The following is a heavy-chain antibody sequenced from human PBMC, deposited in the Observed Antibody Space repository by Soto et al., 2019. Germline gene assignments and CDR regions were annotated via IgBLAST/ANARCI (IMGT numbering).Heavy chain of an antibody. V-gene: IGHV4-39*01. J-gene: IGHJ4*02. CDR2: IFYGGST. CDR1: GGSVYRTSYY. D-gene: IGHD3-10*01. Sequence: SETLSLTCSVSGGSVYRTSYYWGWIRQPPGKGLEWVGHIFYGGSTYYNPSLESRVAISVDTSKNQVSLRLTSVTAADTAVYYCARRLASGSPYFDYWGQGTLVTVSS. CDR3: ARRLASGSPYFDY.